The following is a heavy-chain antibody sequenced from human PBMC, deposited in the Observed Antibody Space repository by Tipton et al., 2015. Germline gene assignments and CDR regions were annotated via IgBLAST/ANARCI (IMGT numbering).Heavy chain of an antibody. CDR2: ISSSGTIM. D-gene: IGHD2-8*01. CDR1: GFTFSDYF. J-gene: IGHJ4*02. CDR3: ARGDWGTSGQAY. V-gene: IGHV3-11*04. Sequence: GSLRLSCAASGFTFSDYFMTWIRQAPGKGLEWVSYISSSGTIMYCADSVKGRFTISRDNTKNSLYLQMNSLRAEDTAVYFCARGDWGTSGQAYWGQGTLVTVSS.